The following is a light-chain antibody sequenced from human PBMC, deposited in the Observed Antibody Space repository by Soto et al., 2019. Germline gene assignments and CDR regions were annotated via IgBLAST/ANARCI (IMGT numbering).Light chain of an antibody. CDR3: QQLSMWPLT. Sequence: EIVLTQSPATLSLSPGEGATLFCRASQSVSNSLGWYQQRPGQAPRLLIYDASYRPPGVPARFSGSGSGADFTLTVSSLEPEDFAVYYCQQLSMWPLTFGQGTKVDIK. J-gene: IGKJ2*01. CDR2: DAS. V-gene: IGKV3-11*01. CDR1: QSVSNS.